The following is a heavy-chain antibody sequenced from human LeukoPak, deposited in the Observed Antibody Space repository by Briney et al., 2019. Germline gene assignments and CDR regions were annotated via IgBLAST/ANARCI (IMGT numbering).Heavy chain of an antibody. Sequence: GASVKVSCKASGYTFTCYYMHWVRQAPGQGLEWMGWINPNSGGTNYAQKFQGRVTMTRDTSISTAYMELSRLRSDDTAVYYCSTSSGYTGLHYWGQGTLVTVSS. CDR2: INPNSGGT. CDR1: GYTFTCYY. J-gene: IGHJ4*02. D-gene: IGHD3-22*01. V-gene: IGHV1-2*02. CDR3: STSSGYTGLHY.